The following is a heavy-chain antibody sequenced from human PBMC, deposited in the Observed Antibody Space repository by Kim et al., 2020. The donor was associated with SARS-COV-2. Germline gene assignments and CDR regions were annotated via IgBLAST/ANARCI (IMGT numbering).Heavy chain of an antibody. Sequence: GGSLRLSCAASGFTFSSYSMNWVRQAPGKGLEWVSSISSSSSYIYYADSVKGRFTISRDNAKNSLYLQMNSLRAEDTAVYYCARQNDFWSGYYVEYFDLWGRGTLVTVSS. J-gene: IGHJ2*01. V-gene: IGHV3-21*01. CDR1: GFTFSSYS. CDR2: ISSSSSYI. CDR3: ARQNDFWSGYYVEYFDL. D-gene: IGHD3-3*01.